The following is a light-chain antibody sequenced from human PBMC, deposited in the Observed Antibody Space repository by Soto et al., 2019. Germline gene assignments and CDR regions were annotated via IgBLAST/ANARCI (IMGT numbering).Light chain of an antibody. CDR1: QSVGNN. CDR2: GAS. Sequence: EIVITQSPATLSVSPGERTTLSCRASQSVGNNLAWYQQKPGQAPRLLIYGASTRANGIPARFSGSGSGTEFTLTISSLQSEDFAVYFGQQYNNWPTVTFGPGTKVDIK. CDR3: QQYNNWPTVT. J-gene: IGKJ3*01. V-gene: IGKV3-15*01.